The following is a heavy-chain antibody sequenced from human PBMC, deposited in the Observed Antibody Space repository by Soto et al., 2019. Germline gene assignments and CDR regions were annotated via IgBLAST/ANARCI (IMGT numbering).Heavy chain of an antibody. Sequence: PGESLKISCKGSGYSFTSYWISWVRQMPGKGLEGMGIIYPGDSDTRYSPSFQGQVTISADKSISTAYLQWSSLKASDTAMYYCARPNSGITMVRGVIKIDAFDIWGQGTMVTVSS. J-gene: IGHJ3*02. CDR1: GYSFTSYW. V-gene: IGHV5-51*01. CDR3: ARPNSGITMVRGVIKIDAFDI. D-gene: IGHD3-10*01. CDR2: IYPGDSDT.